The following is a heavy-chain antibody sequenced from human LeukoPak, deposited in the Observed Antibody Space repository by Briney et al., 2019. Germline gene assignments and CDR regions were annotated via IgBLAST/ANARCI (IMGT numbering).Heavy chain of an antibody. V-gene: IGHV4-4*02. CDR3: ASHYYGSGFD. Sequence: PSGTLSLTCDVSGGSISSRNWWNWVRPPPGKGLEWVGEIYQSGSTNYNPSLKSRVTTSVDKSKNQFSLKLSSVTAADTAVYYCASHYYGSGFDWGQGTLVTVSS. J-gene: IGHJ4*02. D-gene: IGHD3-10*01. CDR2: IYQSGST. CDR1: GGSISSRNW.